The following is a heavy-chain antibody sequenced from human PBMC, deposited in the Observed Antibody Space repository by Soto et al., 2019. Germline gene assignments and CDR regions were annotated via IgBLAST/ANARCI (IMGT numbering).Heavy chain of an antibody. J-gene: IGHJ4*02. CDR2: IYYSGST. CDR1: GGSISSSSYY. CDR3: ARISSGWFYFDH. Sequence: QLQLQESGPGLVKPSETLSVTCTVSGGSISSSSYYWGWIRQPPWKGLEWIGSIYYSGSTYYNPSLKSRVTISVDTSKNQFSLKLSSVTAADTAVYYCARISSGWFYFDHWGQVTLVTVSS. V-gene: IGHV4-39*01. D-gene: IGHD6-19*01.